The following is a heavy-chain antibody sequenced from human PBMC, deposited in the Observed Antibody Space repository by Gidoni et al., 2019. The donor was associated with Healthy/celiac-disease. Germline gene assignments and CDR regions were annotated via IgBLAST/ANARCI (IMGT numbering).Heavy chain of an antibody. V-gene: IGHV1-69*01. J-gene: IGHJ6*02. D-gene: IGHD6-19*01. CDR2: IIPIFGTA. CDR3: ASKRLKKHSSGWSNYYYGMDV. Sequence: QVQLVQSGAEVKKPGSSVKVSCKASGGTFSSYAISWVRQAPGQGLEWMGGIIPIFGTANYAQKFQGRVTITADESTSTAYMELSSLRSEDTAVYYCASKRLKKHSSGWSNYYYGMDVWGQGTTVTVSS. CDR1: GGTFSSYA.